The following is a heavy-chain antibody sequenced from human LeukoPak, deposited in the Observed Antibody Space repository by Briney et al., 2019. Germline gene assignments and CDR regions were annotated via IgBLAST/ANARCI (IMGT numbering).Heavy chain of an antibody. CDR3: ASGAAALVY. CDR2: ISSSSSYI. V-gene: IGHV3-21*01. J-gene: IGHJ4*02. Sequence: GGSLRLSCAASGFTFSSYSMNWVRQAPGKGLEWVSSISSSSSYIYYADSVKGRFTISRDNAKNSLYLQMNNLRAEDTAVYYCASGAAALVYWGQGTLVTVSS. D-gene: IGHD6-13*01. CDR1: GFTFSSYS.